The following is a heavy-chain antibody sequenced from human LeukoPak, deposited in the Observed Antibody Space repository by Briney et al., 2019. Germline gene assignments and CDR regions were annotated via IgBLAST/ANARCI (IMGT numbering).Heavy chain of an antibody. J-gene: IGHJ3*02. Sequence: GSLRLSCVASGFTFSNYNMNWVRQPPGKGLEWIGEINHSGSTNYNPSLKSRVTISVDTSKNHFSLRLSSVTAADTAVYYCARGRYDYFGIRGADSFDIWGQGTMVTVSS. CDR3: ARGRYDYFGIRGADSFDI. D-gene: IGHD5-12*01. CDR1: GFTFSNYN. V-gene: IGHV4-34*01. CDR2: INHSGST.